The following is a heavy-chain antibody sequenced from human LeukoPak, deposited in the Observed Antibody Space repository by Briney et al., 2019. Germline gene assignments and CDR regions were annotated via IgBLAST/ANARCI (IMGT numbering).Heavy chain of an antibody. D-gene: IGHD3-22*01. CDR1: GYTFNSHG. V-gene: IGHV1-18*01. Sequence: VASVKVSCTGSGYTFNSHGITWVRQAPGQGLEWMGWISAYHGNTNYAQKLQGRVTLTTDTSTSTAYMELRSLRSDDTAVYYCARDQYYDSKGWFDPWGQGTLVTVSS. CDR3: ARDQYYDSKGWFDP. J-gene: IGHJ5*02. CDR2: ISAYHGNT.